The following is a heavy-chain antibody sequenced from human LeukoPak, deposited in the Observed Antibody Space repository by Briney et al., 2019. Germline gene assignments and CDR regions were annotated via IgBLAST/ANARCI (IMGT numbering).Heavy chain of an antibody. CDR3: ARERGTYYYDSSGYSDAFDI. V-gene: IGHV5-51*01. D-gene: IGHD3-22*01. Sequence: GESLKISCKGSGYSFTSYWIGWVRQMPGKGLEWMGIIYPGDSDTRYSPSFQGQVTISADKSISTAYLQWSSLKASDTAMYYCARERGTYYYDSSGYSDAFDIWGQGTMVTVSS. CDR1: GYSFTSYW. J-gene: IGHJ3*02. CDR2: IYPGDSDT.